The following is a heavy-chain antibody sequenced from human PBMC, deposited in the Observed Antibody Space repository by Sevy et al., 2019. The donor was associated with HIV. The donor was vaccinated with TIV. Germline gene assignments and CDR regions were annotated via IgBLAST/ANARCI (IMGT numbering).Heavy chain of an antibody. J-gene: IGHJ4*02. D-gene: IGHD5-18*01. CDR3: VREGLGGFSYSLDC. CDR1: GFTFSSYW. V-gene: IGHV3-7*01. Sequence: GGTLRLSCAASGFTFSSYWMSWVRQAPGKGLEWVATMKQDGSEKYYVDSVKGRLTNSRDNAKHSLYLQMNSLRAEDTAVYYCVREGLGGFSYSLDCWGQGTLVTVSS. CDR2: MKQDGSEK.